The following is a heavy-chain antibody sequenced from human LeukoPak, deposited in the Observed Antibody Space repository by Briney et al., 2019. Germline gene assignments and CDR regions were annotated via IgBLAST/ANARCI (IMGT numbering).Heavy chain of an antibody. J-gene: IGHJ5*02. CDR2: IYYSGST. CDR1: GGSISSYY. D-gene: IGHD3-22*01. CDR3: ARDIGYYYEP. V-gene: IGHV4-59*01. Sequence: SETVSLTCTVSGGSISSYYWSWIRQPPGKGLEWIGYIYYSGSTNYNPSLKSRVTISVDTSKNQFSLKLSSVTAADTAVYYCARDIGYYYEPWGQGTLVTVSS.